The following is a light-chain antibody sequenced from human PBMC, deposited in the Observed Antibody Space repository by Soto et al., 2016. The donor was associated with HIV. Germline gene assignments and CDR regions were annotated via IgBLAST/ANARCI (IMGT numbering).Light chain of an antibody. CDR1: ALAKQY. V-gene: IGLV3-25*03. Sequence: SYGLTQPPSVSVSPGQTARITCSGDALAKQYAYWYQQRPGQAPILLIYKDNERPSGIPARFSGSSSGTTVTLTITGVQAEDEADYYRQSADSSDIPYVFGSGTKVTVL. CDR3: QSADSSDIPYV. CDR2: KDN. J-gene: IGLJ1*01.